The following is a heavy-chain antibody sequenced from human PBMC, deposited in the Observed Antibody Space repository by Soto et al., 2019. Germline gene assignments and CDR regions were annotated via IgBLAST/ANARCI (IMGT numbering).Heavy chain of an antibody. Sequence: SETLSLTCTVSGGSISSGGYYWSWIRQHPGKGLEWIGYIYYSGSTYYNPSLRSRVTISVDTSKNQFSLKLSSVAAADTAVYYCARENGVAGTWDYWGQGTLVTVSS. V-gene: IGHV4-31*03. CDR2: IYYSGST. D-gene: IGHD6-19*01. CDR1: GGSISSGGYY. J-gene: IGHJ4*02. CDR3: ARENGVAGTWDY.